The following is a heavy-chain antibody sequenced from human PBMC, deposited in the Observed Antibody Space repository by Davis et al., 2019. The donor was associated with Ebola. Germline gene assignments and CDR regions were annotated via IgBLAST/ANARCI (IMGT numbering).Heavy chain of an antibody. CDR3: ARAGPSFATTFDY. J-gene: IGHJ4*02. V-gene: IGHV3-48*01. CDR2: ISSSSSTI. D-gene: IGHD4-11*01. Sequence: PGGSLRLSCAASGFTFSSYSMNWVRQAPGKGLEWVSYISSSSSTIYYADSVKGRFTISRDNSKNTLYLQMNSLRAEDTAVYYCARAGPSFATTFDYWGQGTLVTVSS. CDR1: GFTFSSYS.